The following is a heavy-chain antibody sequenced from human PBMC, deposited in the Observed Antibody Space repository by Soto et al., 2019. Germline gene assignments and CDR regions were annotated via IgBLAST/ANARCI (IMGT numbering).Heavy chain of an antibody. CDR1: GFKFSDYW. J-gene: IGHJ4*02. Sequence: GGSLRLSCAASGFKFSDYWMSWVRQAPGKGLEWVGNIKHDTGEAHYADSVKGRFTITRDNIKNFLFLQMNGLRSDDTASYYCARDGLLFSGPYRPSRFDYWGLGTLVTSPQ. V-gene: IGHV3-7*03. D-gene: IGHD3-16*02. CDR2: IKHDTGEA. CDR3: ARDGLLFSGPYRPSRFDY.